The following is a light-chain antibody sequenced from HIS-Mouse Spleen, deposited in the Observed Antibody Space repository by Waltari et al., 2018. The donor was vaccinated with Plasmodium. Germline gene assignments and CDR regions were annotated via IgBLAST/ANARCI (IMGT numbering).Light chain of an antibody. J-gene: IGLJ3*02. Sequence: SYELTQPPSVSVSPGQTARTTSGDALPKKYAYWYQQKSGQAPVLVIYEESKRPSGIPERFSGSSSGTMATLTISGAQVEDEADYYCYSTDSSGNHRVFGGGTKLTVL. V-gene: IGLV3-10*01. CDR3: YSTDSSGNHRV. CDR1: ALPKKY. CDR2: EES.